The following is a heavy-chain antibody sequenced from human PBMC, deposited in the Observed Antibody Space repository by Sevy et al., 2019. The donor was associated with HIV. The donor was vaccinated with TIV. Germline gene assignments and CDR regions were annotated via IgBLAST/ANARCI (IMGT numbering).Heavy chain of an antibody. J-gene: IGHJ3*02. Sequence: GGSLRLPCAASGFTFSSYSMNWVRQAPGKGLEWVSSISSSSSYIYYEDSVKGRLTISRDNARNSLYLQMNSLRAEDTAVYYCARDFPWGAVATDAFDIWGQGTMVTVSS. CDR2: ISSSSSYI. V-gene: IGHV3-21*06. D-gene: IGHD6-19*01. CDR1: GFTFSSYS. CDR3: ARDFPWGAVATDAFDI.